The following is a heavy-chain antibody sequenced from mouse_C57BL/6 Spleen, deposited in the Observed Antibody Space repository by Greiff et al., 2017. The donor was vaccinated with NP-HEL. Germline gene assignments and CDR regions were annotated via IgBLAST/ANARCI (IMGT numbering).Heavy chain of an antibody. CDR2: ISSGGDYI. V-gene: IGHV5-9-1*02. J-gene: IGHJ4*01. D-gene: IGHD2-4*01. CDR1: GFTFSSYA. CDR3: TRDELRHAMDY. Sequence: EVKVVESGEGLVKPGGSLKLSCAASGFTFSSYAMSWVRQTPEKRLEWVAYISSGGDYIYYADTVKGRFTISRDNARNTLYLQMSSLKSEDTAMYYCTRDELRHAMDYWGQGTSVTVSS.